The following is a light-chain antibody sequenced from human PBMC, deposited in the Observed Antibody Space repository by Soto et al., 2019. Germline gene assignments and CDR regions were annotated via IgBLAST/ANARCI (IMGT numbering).Light chain of an antibody. CDR3: QAWDSSTAR. CDR1: ELGDKY. CDR2: EDN. V-gene: IGLV3-1*01. J-gene: IGLJ1*01. Sequence: SYELTQPPSVSVSPGQTASITCSGDELGDKYVCWYQQEPGQSPVLVIYEDNKRPSGIPERFSGSNSGNTATLTISETQTMDEADYYCQAWDSSTARFGTGTKLTVL.